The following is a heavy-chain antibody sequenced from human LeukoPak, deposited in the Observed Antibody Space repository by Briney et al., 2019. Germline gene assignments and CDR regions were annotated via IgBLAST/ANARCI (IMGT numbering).Heavy chain of an antibody. J-gene: IGHJ4*02. V-gene: IGHV1-46*01. Sequence: ASVKVSCKASGGTFSSYALSWVRQAPGQGLEWMGMIYPRDGSTSYAQKFQGRVTVTRDTSTSTVHMELSGLGSEDTAVYYCARDQEAFDYWGQGTLVTVSS. CDR1: GGTFSSYA. CDR3: ARDQEAFDY. CDR2: IYPRDGST.